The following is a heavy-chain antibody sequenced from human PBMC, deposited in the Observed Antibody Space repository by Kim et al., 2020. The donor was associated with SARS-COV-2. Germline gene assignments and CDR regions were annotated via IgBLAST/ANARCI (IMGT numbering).Heavy chain of an antibody. CDR3: AKEILSRFSSLPLAGGDFDC. CDR1: GFTFDDYG. V-gene: IGHV3-9*01. Sequence: GGSLRLSCAASGFTFDDYGMHWVRQAPGKGLEWVSSISWNSGKIQYADSVKGRFTISRDNAKNSLYLQMNSLIIEDTAFYYRAKEILSRFSSLPLAGGDFDCWGQGALVIVSS. J-gene: IGHJ4*02. D-gene: IGHD6-19*01. CDR2: ISWNSGKI.